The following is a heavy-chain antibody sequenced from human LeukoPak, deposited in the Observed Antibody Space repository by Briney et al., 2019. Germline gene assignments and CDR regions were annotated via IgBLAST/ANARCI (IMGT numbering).Heavy chain of an antibody. CDR2: ISGGGAKT. V-gene: IGHV3-23*01. Sequence: GGSLRLSCAASGFNFDQYAMNWVRQAPGKGLEWVSFISGGGAKTFYADSVKGRFSISRDNSKNTVYLHMNSLRAEDTAIYYCAKCSSSCGNDALDIWGQGTMVTVSS. D-gene: IGHD2-21*01. J-gene: IGHJ3*02. CDR1: GFNFDQYA. CDR3: AKCSSSCGNDALDI.